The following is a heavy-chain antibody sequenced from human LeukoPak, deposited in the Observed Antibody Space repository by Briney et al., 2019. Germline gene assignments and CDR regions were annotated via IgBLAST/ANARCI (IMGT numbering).Heavy chain of an antibody. V-gene: IGHV3-66*01. CDR1: GFTVSSNY. Sequence: GGSLRLSCAASGFTVSSNYMSWVRQAPGKGLEWVSGIYTGGDTYYADSVKDRFTISRDNSKNTLSLQVSSLRAGDTAIYYCAKGLKTAVGPYKGYHYYMDVWGKGTTVTVSS. CDR2: IYTGGDT. D-gene: IGHD5-18*01. CDR3: AKGLKTAVGPYKGYHYYMDV. J-gene: IGHJ6*03.